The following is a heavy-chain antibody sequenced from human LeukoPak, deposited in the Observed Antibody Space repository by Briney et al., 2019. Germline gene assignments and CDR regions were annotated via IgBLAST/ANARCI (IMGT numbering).Heavy chain of an antibody. D-gene: IGHD6-19*01. CDR3: AKLLLGIAVAGRRDAFDI. CDR1: GFTFSSYG. Sequence: QPGGSLRLSCAASGFTFSSYGMHWVRQAPGKGLEWVAFIRYDGSNKYYADSVKGRFTISRDNSKNTLYLQMNSLRAEDTAVYYCAKLLLGIAVAGRRDAFDIWGQGTMVTVSS. J-gene: IGHJ3*02. CDR2: IRYDGSNK. V-gene: IGHV3-30*02.